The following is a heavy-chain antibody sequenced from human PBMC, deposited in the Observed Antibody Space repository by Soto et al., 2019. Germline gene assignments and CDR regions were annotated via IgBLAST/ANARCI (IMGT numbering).Heavy chain of an antibody. J-gene: IGHJ4*02. CDR1: GYTFTSYG. CDR3: ASGMWDYNWNYPNPDY. V-gene: IGHV1-18*01. D-gene: IGHD1-7*01. CDR2: ISAYNGNT. Sequence: QVQLVQSGAEVKKPGASVKVSCKASGYTFTSYGISWVRQAPGQGLEWMGWISAYNGNTNYAQKLQGRVTMTTDTSTSTAYMGLRSLRSDDTAVYYCASGMWDYNWNYPNPDYWGQGTLVTVSS.